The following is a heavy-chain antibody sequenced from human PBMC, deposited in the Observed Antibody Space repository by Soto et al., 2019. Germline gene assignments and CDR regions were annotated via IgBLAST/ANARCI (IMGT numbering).Heavy chain of an antibody. Sequence: SETLSLTCTVSGGSISSSSYYWGWIRQPPGKGMEWIGSIYYSGSTYYNPSLKSRVTISVDTSKNQFSLKLSSVTAADTAVYYCERHESSSWYNFNWFDPWGQGTLVT. J-gene: IGHJ5*02. CDR1: GGSISSSSYY. D-gene: IGHD6-13*01. CDR3: ERHESSSWYNFNWFDP. V-gene: IGHV4-39*01. CDR2: IYYSGST.